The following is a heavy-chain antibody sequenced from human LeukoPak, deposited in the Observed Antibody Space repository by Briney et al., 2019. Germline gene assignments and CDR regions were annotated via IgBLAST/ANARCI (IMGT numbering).Heavy chain of an antibody. CDR2: IYTSGST. V-gene: IGHV4-61*02. Sequence: SETLSLTCTVSGGSISSGSYYWSRIRQPAGKGLEWIGRIYTSGSTNYNPSLKSRVTISVDPSKNHFSLKLSSVTAEDTAVYYCARDFRGGYDFWSGYYTPYYFDYWGQGTLVTVSP. CDR1: GGSISSGSYY. CDR3: ARDFRGGYDFWSGYYTPYYFDY. J-gene: IGHJ4*02. D-gene: IGHD3-3*01.